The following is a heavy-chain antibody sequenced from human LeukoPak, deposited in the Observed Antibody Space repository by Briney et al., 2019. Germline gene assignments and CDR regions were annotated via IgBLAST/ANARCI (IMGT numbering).Heavy chain of an antibody. CDR3: ARDESITIFGVVIGQYYFDY. Sequence: ASVKVSCKASGGTFSSYAISWVRQAPGQGLEWMGWISAYNGNTNYAQKLQGRVTMTTDTSTSTAYMELRSLRSDDTAVYYCARDESITIFGVVIGQYYFDYWGQGTLVTVSS. V-gene: IGHV1-18*01. CDR2: ISAYNGNT. J-gene: IGHJ4*02. CDR1: GGTFSSYA. D-gene: IGHD3-3*01.